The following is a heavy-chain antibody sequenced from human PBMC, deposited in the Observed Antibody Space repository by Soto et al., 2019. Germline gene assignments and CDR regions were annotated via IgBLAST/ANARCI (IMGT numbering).Heavy chain of an antibody. CDR3: ARFYMVRGVMGAFDI. CDR1: GVSISSGVYY. V-gene: IGHV4-31*03. CDR2: IYYIGST. D-gene: IGHD3-10*01. J-gene: IGHJ3*02. Sequence: SETLSLTCTVSGVSISSGVYYWSWIRQHPGKGLEWIGYIYYIGSTYYNPSLKSRVSISVDTSKNQFSLKLSSVTAADTAVYYCARFYMVRGVMGAFDIWGQGTMVTVSS.